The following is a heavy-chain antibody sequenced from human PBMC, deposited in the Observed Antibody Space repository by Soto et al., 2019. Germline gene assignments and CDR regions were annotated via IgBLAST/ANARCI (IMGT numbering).Heavy chain of an antibody. CDR2: IIPIFGTA. Sequence: QVQLVQSGAEVKKPGSSVKVSCKASGGTFSSYAISWVRQAPGQGLEWMGGIIPIFGTANYAQKFQGRVTITADESTSTAYMELSSLRSEDTAVYYCARVGIAARPRSHYYYYYGMDVWGQGTTVTVSS. V-gene: IGHV1-69*01. CDR3: ARVGIAARPRSHYYYYYGMDV. D-gene: IGHD6-6*01. J-gene: IGHJ6*02. CDR1: GGTFSSYA.